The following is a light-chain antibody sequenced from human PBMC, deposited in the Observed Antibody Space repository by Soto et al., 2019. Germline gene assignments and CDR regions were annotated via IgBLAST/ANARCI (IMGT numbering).Light chain of an antibody. V-gene: IGLV3-21*02. CDR3: QVWDSSSDHWV. J-gene: IGLJ3*02. CDR1: NIGGRS. CDR2: DDS. Sequence: SYELTQPPSVSVAPGQTARVTCGGNNIGGRSVNWYHQKPGQTPVLVVYDDSDRPSGIPERFSGSNSGNTATLTISRVEAGDEADYYCQVWDSSSDHWVFGGGTKVTVL.